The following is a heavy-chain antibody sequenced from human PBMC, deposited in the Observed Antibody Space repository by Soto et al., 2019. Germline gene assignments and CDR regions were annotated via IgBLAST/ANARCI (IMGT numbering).Heavy chain of an antibody. D-gene: IGHD5-12*01. CDR3: ARPKGYNGYDRFEY. Sequence: GESLKISCKGSGYSFIDYWIGWMRQIPGKGLEWMGIIYPGHSDARYSPSFQGQISISADNSISTAYLQWSSLKASDTAMYFCARPKGYNGYDRFEYWGQGSMVTVSS. CDR2: IYPGHSDA. J-gene: IGHJ4*02. V-gene: IGHV5-51*01. CDR1: GYSFIDYW.